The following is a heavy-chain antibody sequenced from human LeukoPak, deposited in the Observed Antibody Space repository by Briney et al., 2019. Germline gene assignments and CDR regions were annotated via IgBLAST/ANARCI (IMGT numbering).Heavy chain of an antibody. CDR2: ISAYNGNT. CDR3: ARVKRPCVELRCPSVGGPFDY. D-gene: IGHD4-17*01. V-gene: IGHV1-18*04. Sequence: ASVKVSCKASGYTFTSYGISWVRQAPEQGLEWMGWISAYNGNTNYAQKLQGRVTMTTDTSTSTAYMELRSLRSDDTAVYYCARVKRPCVELRCPSVGGPFDYWGQGTLVTVSS. J-gene: IGHJ4*02. CDR1: GYTFTSYG.